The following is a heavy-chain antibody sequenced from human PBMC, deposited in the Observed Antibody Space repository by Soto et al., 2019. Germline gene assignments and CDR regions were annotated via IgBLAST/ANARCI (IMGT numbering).Heavy chain of an antibody. CDR3: VRAGGYESKVF. D-gene: IGHD5-12*01. CDR1: GGSISSIDW. CDR2: IDPTGST. J-gene: IGHJ4*02. V-gene: IGHV4-4*02. Sequence: QVQVQESGPGLLKPSGTLSLTCAVSGGSISSIDWWSWVRQPPGKGLEWIGEIDPTGSTHYNPSLQXXVIMSVDMSKNQLSLKLTSVTAADTAMYYCVRAGGYESKVFWGQGTLVTVSS.